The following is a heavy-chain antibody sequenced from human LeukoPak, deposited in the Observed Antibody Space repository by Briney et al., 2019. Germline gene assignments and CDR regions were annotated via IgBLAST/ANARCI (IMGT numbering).Heavy chain of an antibody. J-gene: IGHJ6*02. CDR3: AKGVIGYYYYYGMDV. Sequence: GGSLRLSCAASGFTFSSYAMSWVRQAPGKGLEWVSAISGSGGSTYYADSVKGRFTISRDNSKNTLYLQMNSLRAEDTAVCYCAKGVIGYYYYYGMDVWGQGTTVTVSS. CDR1: GFTFSSYA. D-gene: IGHD3-10*01. CDR2: ISGSGGST. V-gene: IGHV3-23*01.